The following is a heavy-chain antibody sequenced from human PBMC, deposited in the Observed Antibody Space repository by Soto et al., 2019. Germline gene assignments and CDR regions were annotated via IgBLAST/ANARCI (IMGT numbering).Heavy chain of an antibody. CDR3: STHFGACSDGDRYYGFLDL. J-gene: IGHJ2*01. Sequence: PGGSLRLSCAASGFTFSNAWMSWVRQAPGKGLEWVGRVKSKIDDGTTDYAAPGKGRFTISRDDSTNTLSLQMNSLKTEDTAVYYCSTHFGACSDGDRYYGFLDLWGEGILVTVTS. CDR2: VKSKIDDGTT. V-gene: IGHV3-15*01. D-gene: IGHD3-10*01. CDR1: GFTFSNAW.